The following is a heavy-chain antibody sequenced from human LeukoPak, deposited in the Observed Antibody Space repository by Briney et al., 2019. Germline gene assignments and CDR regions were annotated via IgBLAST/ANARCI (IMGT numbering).Heavy chain of an antibody. CDR2: INPSGGST. Sequence: ASVKVSCKASGYTFTSYYMHWVRQAPGQGLEWMGIINPSGGSTSYAQKFQGRVTMTRDMSTSTVYMELSSLRSEDTAVYYCARDYYDSSGYLEHAFDIWGQGTMVTVSS. V-gene: IGHV1-46*01. D-gene: IGHD3-22*01. CDR3: ARDYYDSSGYLEHAFDI. J-gene: IGHJ3*02. CDR1: GYTFTSYY.